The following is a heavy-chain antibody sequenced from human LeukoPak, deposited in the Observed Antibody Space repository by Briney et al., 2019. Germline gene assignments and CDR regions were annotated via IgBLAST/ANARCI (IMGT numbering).Heavy chain of an antibody. CDR1: GYSLTELS. V-gene: IGHV1-24*01. J-gene: IGHJ4*02. CDR2: FDPENGKM. Sequence: ASVKVSCKISGYSLTELSMHWVRQAPGKGLEWMGGFDPENGKMIYAQKFQGRITMTEDTSTDTAYMELSSLRSEDTAVYYCARVGGDYWGQGTLVTVSS. CDR3: ARVGGDY.